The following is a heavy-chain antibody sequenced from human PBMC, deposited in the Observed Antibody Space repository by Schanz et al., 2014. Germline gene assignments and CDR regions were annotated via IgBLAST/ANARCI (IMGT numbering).Heavy chain of an antibody. CDR2: VIPILGIT. CDR3: ARHRTRITIIRAAIITYYYFDQ. J-gene: IGHJ4*02. Sequence: QVQLVQSGAEVRKPGSSVKVSCKASGGTFSSYAISWVRQAPGQGLEWMGRVIPILGITNYAQKFQGRVTITADKSTSTAYMEVSSLRSEDTAVYYCARHRTRITIIRAAIITYYYFDQWGQGTLVTVSS. V-gene: IGHV1-69*04. CDR1: GGTFSSYA. D-gene: IGHD3-10*01.